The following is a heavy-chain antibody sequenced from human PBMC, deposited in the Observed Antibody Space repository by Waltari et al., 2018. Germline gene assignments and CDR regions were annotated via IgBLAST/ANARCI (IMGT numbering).Heavy chain of an antibody. V-gene: IGHV3-33*01. J-gene: IGHJ4*02. CDR1: GFTFSDYG. Sequence: QVQLVESGGGVVQSGRCMRLACAASGFTFSDYGMNWVRQAPGKGLEWVAVIWSNGNNIYYADSVKGRFTISRDNFKNTVYLQMNSLRVEDTAFYYCAIIQSGGYWGQGTLVTVSS. D-gene: IGHD4-4*01. CDR3: AIIQSGGY. CDR2: IWSNGNNI.